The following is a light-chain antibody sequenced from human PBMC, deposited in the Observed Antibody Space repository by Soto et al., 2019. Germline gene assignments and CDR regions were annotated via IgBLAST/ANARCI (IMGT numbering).Light chain of an antibody. V-gene: IGKV2-28*01. CDR1: QSLLHSNGNNY. CDR3: MQALQIPPT. J-gene: IGKJ1*01. CDR2: LAS. Sequence: DIVMTQAPLSLPVTPGQPASISCRSSQSLLHSNGNNYVDWYLQRPGQSPHLLISLASNRASGVPDRFSGRGSGTDFTLHISSVEAEDVGVYYCMQALQIPPTFGQGTKVEIK.